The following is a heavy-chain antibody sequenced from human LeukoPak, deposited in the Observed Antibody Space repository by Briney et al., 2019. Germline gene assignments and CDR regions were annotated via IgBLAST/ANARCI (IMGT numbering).Heavy chain of an antibody. CDR1: GGTFSSYA. V-gene: IGHV1-2*02. CDR2: INPNSGGT. D-gene: IGHD4-17*01. Sequence: ASVKVSCKASGGTFSSYAISWVRQAPGQGLEWMGWINPNSGGTNYAQKFQGRVTMTRDTSISTAYMELSRLRSDDTAVYYCARALLDPNGDYHLNFDYWGQGTLVTVSS. J-gene: IGHJ4*02. CDR3: ARALLDPNGDYHLNFDY.